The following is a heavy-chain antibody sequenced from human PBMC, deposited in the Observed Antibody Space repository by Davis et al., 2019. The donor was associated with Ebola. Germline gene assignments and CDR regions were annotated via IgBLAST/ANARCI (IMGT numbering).Heavy chain of an antibody. D-gene: IGHD6-19*01. CDR2: INSDGSST. V-gene: IGHV3-74*01. CDR1: GFTFSSHW. J-gene: IGHJ4*02. Sequence: PGGSLRLSCAASGFTFSSHWMHWVRQAPGKGLVWVSRINSDGSSTSYADSVRGRFTMSRDNAKNTLYLQMNSLRAEDSAVYYCAAVEWLVLGYWGQGTLVTVSS. CDR3: AAVEWLVLGY.